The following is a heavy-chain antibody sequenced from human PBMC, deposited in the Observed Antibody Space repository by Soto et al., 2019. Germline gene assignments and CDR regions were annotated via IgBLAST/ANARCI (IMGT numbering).Heavy chain of an antibody. J-gene: IGHJ4*02. V-gene: IGHV1-3*05. Sequence: QVQLVQSGAEEKKPGASAKVSCKASGYTFTVYAMHWGRQAPGQRLEWMWWIKAGNGNTKYSQKFPGRVTITRDTSASTAYMDLRSLRSEDTAVYDCARAVAVPADFDYWGQGTLVTVSS. CDR1: GYTFTVYA. CDR3: ARAVAVPADFDY. CDR2: IKAGNGNT. D-gene: IGHD6-19*01.